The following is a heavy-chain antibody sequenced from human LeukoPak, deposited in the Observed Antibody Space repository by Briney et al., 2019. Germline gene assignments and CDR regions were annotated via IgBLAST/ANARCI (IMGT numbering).Heavy chain of an antibody. CDR3: AKQGVGARDAFDM. CDR1: GFTFSSYG. D-gene: IGHD1-26*01. CDR2: IWYDGSNK. Sequence: GGSLRLSCAASGFTFSSYGMHWVRQAPGKGLEGVAVIWYDGSNKYYADSVKGRFTISRDNSKNTLYLQMNSLRAEDRAVYYCAKQGVGARDAFDMWGQGTMVTLSS. J-gene: IGHJ3*02. V-gene: IGHV3-33*06.